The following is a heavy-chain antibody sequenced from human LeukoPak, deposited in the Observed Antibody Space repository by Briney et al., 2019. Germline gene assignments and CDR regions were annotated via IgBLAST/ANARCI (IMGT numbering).Heavy chain of an antibody. CDR3: AREDYDILTGYYTRNWFDP. CDR1: VGSISSRSNY. Sequence: SETLSLTCTVSVGSISSRSNYWGWIRQPPGKGLQWIGSIYYSGNTYYNPSLKSRVTISVDTSKNQFSLKLSSVTAADTAVYYCAREDYDILTGYYTRNWFDPWGQGTLVTVSS. D-gene: IGHD3-9*01. J-gene: IGHJ5*02. V-gene: IGHV4-39*07. CDR2: IYYSGNT.